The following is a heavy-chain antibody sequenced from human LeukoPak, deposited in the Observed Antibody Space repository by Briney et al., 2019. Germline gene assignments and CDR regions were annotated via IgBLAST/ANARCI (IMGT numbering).Heavy chain of an antibody. J-gene: IGHJ4*02. CDR2: ISAYNGNT. V-gene: IGHV1-18*01. D-gene: IGHD6-13*01. Sequence: GASVKVSCKASGYTFTSYGISWVRQAPGQGLEWMGWISAYNGNTNYAQKLQGRVTMTTDTSTSTAYMELRSLRSDDTAVYYCARDSADIAAADLDYWGQGTLVTVSS. CDR3: ARDSADIAAADLDY. CDR1: GYTFTSYG.